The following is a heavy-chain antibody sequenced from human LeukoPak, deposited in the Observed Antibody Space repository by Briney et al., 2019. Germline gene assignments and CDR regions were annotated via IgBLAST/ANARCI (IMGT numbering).Heavy chain of an antibody. V-gene: IGHV3-7*04. Sequence: GGSLRLSCAASGFTFSNAWMNWVRQAPGRGLEWVANINQDGSAVHYVDSVKGRFTISRDNAKNSLYLQMNSLRADDTAVYYCARDGHSTGSFDYWGQGTLVTVSS. CDR3: ARDGHSTGSFDY. CDR1: GFTFSNAW. CDR2: INQDGSAV. J-gene: IGHJ4*02. D-gene: IGHD6-19*01.